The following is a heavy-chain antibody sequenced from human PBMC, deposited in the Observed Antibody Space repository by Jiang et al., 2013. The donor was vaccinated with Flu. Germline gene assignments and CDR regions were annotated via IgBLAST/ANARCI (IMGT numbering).Heavy chain of an antibody. Sequence: LKISCEASGYSFSHYWIVWVRQMPGRGLEWMGFIYPDDSDTRYNPSFQGHVTISADTSLNTAYLQWDSLRASDTAMYYCARLGRRGLRYLDWLSHWGQGTPVTVSS. CDR1: GYSFSHYW. J-gene: IGHJ1*01. CDR3: ARLGRRGLRYLDWLSH. V-gene: IGHV5-51*01. CDR2: IYPDDSDT. D-gene: IGHD3-9*01.